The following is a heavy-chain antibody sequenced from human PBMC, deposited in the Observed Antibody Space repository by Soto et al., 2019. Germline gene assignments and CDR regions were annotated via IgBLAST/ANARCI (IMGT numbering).Heavy chain of an antibody. D-gene: IGHD3-9*01. Sequence: PGGSLRLSCAASGFTFSSYGMHWVRQAPGKGLEWVAVISYDGSNKYYADSVKGRFTISRDNSKNTLFLQMNSLRAEDTAVYYCAKDLHYDLLTGPSFDYWGQGTLVTVSS. J-gene: IGHJ4*02. CDR3: AKDLHYDLLTGPSFDY. V-gene: IGHV3-30*18. CDR2: ISYDGSNK. CDR1: GFTFSSYG.